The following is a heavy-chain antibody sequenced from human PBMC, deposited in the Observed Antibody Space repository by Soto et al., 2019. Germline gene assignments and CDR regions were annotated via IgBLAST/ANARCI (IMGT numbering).Heavy chain of an antibody. J-gene: IGHJ6*03. D-gene: IGHD2-8*01. V-gene: IGHV3-30*18. Sequence: PGGSLRLSCAASGFTFSSYGMHWVRQAPGKGLEWVAVISYDGSNKYYADSVKGRFTISRDNSKNTLYLQMNSLRAEDTAVYYCAKLYCTNGVCYNLRNYMDVWGKGTTVTVSS. CDR1: GFTFSSYG. CDR2: ISYDGSNK. CDR3: AKLYCTNGVCYNLRNYMDV.